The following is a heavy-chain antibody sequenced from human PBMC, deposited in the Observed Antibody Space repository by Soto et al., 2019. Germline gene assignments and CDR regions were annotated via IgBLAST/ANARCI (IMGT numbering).Heavy chain of an antibody. Sequence: SVKVSCKASGGTFSSYAISWVRQAPGQGLEWMGGIIPIFGTANYAQKFQGRVTITADKSTSTAYMELSSLRSEDTAVYYCASGDGVVVPAASSRGYYYYGMDVWGQGTTVTVSS. CDR2: IIPIFGTA. CDR3: ASGDGVVVPAASSRGYYYYGMDV. CDR1: GGTFSSYA. J-gene: IGHJ6*02. D-gene: IGHD2-2*01. V-gene: IGHV1-69*06.